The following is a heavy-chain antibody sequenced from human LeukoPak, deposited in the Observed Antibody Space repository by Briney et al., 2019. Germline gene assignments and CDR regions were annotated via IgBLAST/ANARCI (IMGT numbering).Heavy chain of an antibody. J-gene: IGHJ4*02. Sequence: GGSLRLPCAASGFTFSSYAMTWVRQAPGKGLEWVSTISDSGARTNYADSAKGRFTISRDNSMNTLYLQMNSLRADDTAVYYCASDYFLDYWGQGTLVTVSS. CDR1: GFTFSSYA. D-gene: IGHD6-25*01. CDR3: ASDYFLDY. CDR2: ISDSGART. V-gene: IGHV3-23*01.